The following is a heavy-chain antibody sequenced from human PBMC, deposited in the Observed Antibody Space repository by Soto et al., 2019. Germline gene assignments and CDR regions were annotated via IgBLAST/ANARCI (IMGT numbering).Heavy chain of an antibody. Sequence: QVQLQESGPGLVKPSQTLSLTCTVSGGSISSGGYYWSWIRQHPGKGLEWIGYIYYSGSTYYNPSLKSRVTISVDTSKNQFSLKLSSVTAADTAVYYCARGGPMGPAEYYYGMDVWGQGTTVTVSS. V-gene: IGHV4-31*03. CDR1: GGSISSGGYY. D-gene: IGHD2-2*01. J-gene: IGHJ6*02. CDR3: ARGGPMGPAEYYYGMDV. CDR2: IYYSGST.